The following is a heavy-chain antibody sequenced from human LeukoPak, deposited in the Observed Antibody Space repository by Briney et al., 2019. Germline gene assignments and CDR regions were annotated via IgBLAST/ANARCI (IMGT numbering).Heavy chain of an antibody. Sequence: SVKVSCKASGGTFSSYAISWVRHAPGQGLEWMGGIIPIFGTANYAQKFQGRVTITTDESTSTAYMELSSLRSEDTAVYYCARIPSAGGLQLFDPWGQGTLVTVSS. V-gene: IGHV1-69*05. D-gene: IGHD5-18*01. CDR1: GGTFSSYA. CDR2: IIPIFGTA. CDR3: ARIPSAGGLQLFDP. J-gene: IGHJ5*02.